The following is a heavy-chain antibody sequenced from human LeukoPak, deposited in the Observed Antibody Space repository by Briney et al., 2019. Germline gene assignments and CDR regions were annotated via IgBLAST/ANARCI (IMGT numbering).Heavy chain of an antibody. V-gene: IGHV4-39*07. CDR1: GGSINSYY. D-gene: IGHD3-9*01. Sequence: SETLSLTCTVSGGSINSYYWGWIRQPPGKGLEWIGSIYYSGSTYYNPSLKSRVTISVDTSKNQFSLKLSSVTAADTAVYYCARAGWLLRAFDYWGQGTLVTVSS. CDR3: ARAGWLLRAFDY. CDR2: IYYSGST. J-gene: IGHJ4*02.